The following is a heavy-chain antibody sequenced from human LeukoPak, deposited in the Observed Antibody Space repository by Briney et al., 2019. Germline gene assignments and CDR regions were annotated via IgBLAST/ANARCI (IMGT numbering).Heavy chain of an antibody. D-gene: IGHD5-12*01. CDR1: AGSLCSGRYY. V-gene: IGHV4-61*01. CDR2: IYYSRNT. J-gene: IGHJ3*02. CDR3: PRESLDSGYSGSGHDNAFDI. Sequence: PSETLSLTCSVSAGSLCSGRYYWSWIRQPPGKGLEWLGYIYYSRNTNYDLSLKSRCTISVYTAKNQFSLKLSSVTAADTVVYYCPRESLDSGYSGSGHDNAFDIWGQGTMVTVSS.